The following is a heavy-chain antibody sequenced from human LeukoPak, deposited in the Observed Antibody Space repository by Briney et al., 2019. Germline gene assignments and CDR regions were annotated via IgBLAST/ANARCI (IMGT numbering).Heavy chain of an antibody. CDR2: ISAYNGNT. CDR3: ARSRLAAAAHIFDY. J-gene: IGHJ4*02. Sequence: ASVKVSCKASGYTFTSYGISWVRQAPGQGLEWMGWISAYNGNTNYAQKLQGGVTMTTDTSTSTAYMELRSLRSDDTAVYYCARSRLAAAAHIFDYWGQGTLVTVSS. V-gene: IGHV1-18*01. D-gene: IGHD6-13*01. CDR1: GYTFTSYG.